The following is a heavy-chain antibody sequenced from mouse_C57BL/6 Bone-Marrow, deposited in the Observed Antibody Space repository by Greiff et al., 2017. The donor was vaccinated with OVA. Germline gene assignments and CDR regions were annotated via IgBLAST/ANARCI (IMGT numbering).Heavy chain of an antibody. CDR1: GFNIKDDY. CDR3: TFDYGNFYWYFDV. V-gene: IGHV14-4*01. Sequence: EVQLQQSGAELVRPGASVKLSCTASGFNIKDDYMHWVKQRPEQGLEWIGWIDPENGDTEYASKFQGKATITADTSSNTAYLQLSSLTSEDTAVYYCTFDYGNFYWYFDVWGTGTTVTVSS. D-gene: IGHD2-1*01. CDR2: IDPENGDT. J-gene: IGHJ1*03.